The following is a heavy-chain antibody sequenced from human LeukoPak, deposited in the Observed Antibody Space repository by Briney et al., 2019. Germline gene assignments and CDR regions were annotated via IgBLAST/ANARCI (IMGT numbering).Heavy chain of an antibody. CDR3: ARATVVVPAAMPFDY. CDR1: GGSISSGSYY. CDR2: IYTSGST. J-gene: IGHJ4*02. V-gene: IGHV4-61*02. Sequence: PSQTLSLTCTVSGGSISSGSYYWRWIRQPAGKGLEWIGRIYTSGSTNYNPSLKSRVTISVDTTKNQFSLKLSSVTAADTAVYYCARATVVVPAAMPFDYWGQGTLVTVSS. D-gene: IGHD2-2*01.